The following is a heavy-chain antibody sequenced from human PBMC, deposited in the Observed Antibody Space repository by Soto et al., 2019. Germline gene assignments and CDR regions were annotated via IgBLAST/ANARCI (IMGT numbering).Heavy chain of an antibody. CDR1: GCTFSNYA. V-gene: IGHV3-30-3*01. Sequence: PGGSLRLSCAASGCTFSNYAMHWIRKAPGKGLAWVAVISYDGSNKYYADSVKGRFTISRDNSKNTLYLQMNSLRAEDTAVYYCARDVESHALVAAAATGYYYYGMDVLGQGTTVTVSS. CDR2: ISYDGSNK. CDR3: ARDVESHALVAAAATGYYYYGMDV. D-gene: IGHD6-13*01. J-gene: IGHJ6*02.